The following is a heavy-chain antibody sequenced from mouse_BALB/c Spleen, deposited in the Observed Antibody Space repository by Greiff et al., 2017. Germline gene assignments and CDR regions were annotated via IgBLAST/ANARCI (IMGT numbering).Heavy chain of an antibody. D-gene: IGHD2-1*01. CDR1: GFSLTSYG. J-gene: IGHJ4*01. CDR3: AIYGNYEDYAMDY. V-gene: IGHV2-9*02. Sequence: VQLKESGPGLVAPSQSLSITCTVSGFSLTSYGVHWVRQPPGKGLEWLGVIWAGGSTNYNSALMSRLSISKDNSKSQVFLKMNSLQTDDTAMYYCAIYGNYEDYAMDYWGQGTSVTVSS. CDR2: IWAGGST.